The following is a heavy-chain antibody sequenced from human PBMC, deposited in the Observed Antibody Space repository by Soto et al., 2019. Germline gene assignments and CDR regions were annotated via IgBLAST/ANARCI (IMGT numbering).Heavy chain of an antibody. CDR3: AREGKGGYGMDV. CDR1: GGSISSSDYY. J-gene: IGHJ6*02. D-gene: IGHD3-10*01. Sequence: SETLSLTCTVSGGSISSSDYYWSWIRQHPGKGLEWIGYIYYSGSTYYNPSLKSRVTISVDTSKNQFSLKLSSVTAADTAVYYCAREGKGGYGMDVWGQGTTVTVS. CDR2: IYYSGST. V-gene: IGHV4-31*03.